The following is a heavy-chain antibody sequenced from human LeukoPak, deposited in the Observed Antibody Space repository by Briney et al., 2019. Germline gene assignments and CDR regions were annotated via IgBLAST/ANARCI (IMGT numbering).Heavy chain of an antibody. CDR3: ARVSRQISSSWYYFDY. CDR1: GGSISSGGYF. Sequence: SETLSLTCTVSGGSISSGGYFWNWIRHHPGKGLEWIGYIYYSGSTYYNPSLKSRVTISVDTSKNQFSLKLSSVTAADTAVYYCARVSRQISSSWYYFDYWGQGTLVTVSS. J-gene: IGHJ4*02. D-gene: IGHD6-13*01. V-gene: IGHV4-31*03. CDR2: IYYSGST.